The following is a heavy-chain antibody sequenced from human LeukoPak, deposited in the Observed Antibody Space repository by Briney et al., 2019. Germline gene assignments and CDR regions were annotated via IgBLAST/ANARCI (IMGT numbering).Heavy chain of an antibody. V-gene: IGHV1-2*02. CDR1: GYTFTGYY. CDR3: ARDRAAAAKIVDY. D-gene: IGHD6-13*01. Sequence: GASVKVSCKASGYTFTGYYMHWVRQAPGQGLEWMGWINPNSGGTYYAQKFQGRVTMTRDTSISTAYMELSRLGSDDTAVYYCARDRAAAAKIVDYWGQGTLVTVSS. CDR2: INPNSGGT. J-gene: IGHJ4*02.